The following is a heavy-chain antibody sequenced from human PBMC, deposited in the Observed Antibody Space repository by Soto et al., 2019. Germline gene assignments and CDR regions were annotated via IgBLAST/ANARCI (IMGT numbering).Heavy chain of an antibody. CDR2: ISGSGGSK. D-gene: IGHD3-10*01. CDR1: GFTFSSYA. CDR3: ANIGGSSYYCYAMDV. J-gene: IGHJ6*02. V-gene: IGHV3-23*01. Sequence: EVQLLESGGGLVQPGGSLRLSCAASGFTFSSYAMSWVRQAPGKGLEWVSAISGSGGSKYYADSVKGRFTISRDNSKNTLYLQMNSVIAEDKAVYYCANIGGSSYYCYAMDVWGQGTTVTVSS.